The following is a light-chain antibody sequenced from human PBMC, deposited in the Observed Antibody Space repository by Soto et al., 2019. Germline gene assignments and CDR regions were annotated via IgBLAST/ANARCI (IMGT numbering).Light chain of an antibody. CDR1: ENIHSY. Sequence: DIQMTQSPSSLSASVEDRVIITCRASENIHSYLNWYQQKPGKAPKLLIYAASSLQSGVPSRFSGNGSETVFTLTINNLQPEDSATYYCQQSYSRLVTFGQGTKVEIK. CDR3: QQSYSRLVT. CDR2: AAS. V-gene: IGKV1-39*01. J-gene: IGKJ1*01.